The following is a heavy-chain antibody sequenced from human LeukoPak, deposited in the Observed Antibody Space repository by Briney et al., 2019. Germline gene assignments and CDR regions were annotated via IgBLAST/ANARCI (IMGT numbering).Heavy chain of an antibody. V-gene: IGHV3-30*03. CDR1: GFTFTIYG. J-gene: IGHJ4*02. CDR3: ARGLSGRFTFDY. D-gene: IGHD6-19*01. Sequence: PGGSLRLSCAASGFTFTIYGMHWVRQAPGKGLEWVAVISYDGSKKYYADSVKGRFTISRDNSKNTLYLQMDSLRAEDTAVYYCARGLSGRFTFDYWGQGTLVTVSS. CDR2: ISYDGSKK.